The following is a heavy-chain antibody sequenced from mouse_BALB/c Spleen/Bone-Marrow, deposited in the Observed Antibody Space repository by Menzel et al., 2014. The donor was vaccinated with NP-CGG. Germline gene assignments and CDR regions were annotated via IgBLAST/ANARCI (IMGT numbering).Heavy chain of an antibody. CDR1: GFTFSSYA. D-gene: IGHD2-4*01. CDR3: ARHGITRLLDY. J-gene: IGHJ2*01. CDR2: ISSGGSYT. V-gene: IGHV5-9-3*01. Sequence: EVQLVESGGGLVKPGGSLKLSCAASGFTFSSYAMSWVSQTPEKRLEWVATISSGGSYTYYPDSVKGRFTISRDNAKSTLYLQMSSLRAEDTAMYYCARHGITRLLDYWGQGPTLTVSS.